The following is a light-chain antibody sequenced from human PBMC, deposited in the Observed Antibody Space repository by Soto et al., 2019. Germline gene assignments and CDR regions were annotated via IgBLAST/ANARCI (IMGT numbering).Light chain of an antibody. CDR1: QNIRNK. CDR2: DAS. J-gene: IGKJ4*02. V-gene: IGKV1-5*01. CDR3: QQYSNSFRT. Sequence: DIQMTQSPSTLSASVGDRVTITCRASQNIRNKLAWFQQKPGKAPKALIFDASSLEGGVPSRFSGSGSGTEFTINISSLQPDDCATYYRQQYSNSFRTFGRGTTVEVK.